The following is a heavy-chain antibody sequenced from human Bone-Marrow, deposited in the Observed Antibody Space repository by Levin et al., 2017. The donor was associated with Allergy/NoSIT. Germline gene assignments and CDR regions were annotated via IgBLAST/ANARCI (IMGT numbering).Heavy chain of an antibody. Sequence: GESLKISCAASGLIFSNYAMNWVRQAPGKGLEWVSQISSSGSNTHYADSVRGRFTFSRDNSNNTVYLQMNSLRADDTAVYYCAGYDTSGYHSPFDYWGQGTLVTVSS. V-gene: IGHV3-23*01. CDR1: GLIFSNYA. CDR3: AGYDTSGYHSPFDY. D-gene: IGHD3-22*01. J-gene: IGHJ4*02. CDR2: ISSSGSNT.